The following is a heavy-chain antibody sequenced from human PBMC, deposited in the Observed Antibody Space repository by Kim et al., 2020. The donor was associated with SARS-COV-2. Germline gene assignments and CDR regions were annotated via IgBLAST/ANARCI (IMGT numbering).Heavy chain of an antibody. V-gene: IGHV4-59*13. D-gene: IGHD6-13*01. CDR2: IYYSGST. CDR3: ARGPRFAAAGFYYYYYGMDV. Sequence: SETLSLTCTVSGGSISSYYWSWIRQPPGKGLEWIGYIYYSGSTNYNPSLKSRVTISVDTSKNQFSLKLSSVTAADTAVFYCARGPRFAAAGFYYYYYGMDVWGQGTTVTVSS. J-gene: IGHJ6*02. CDR1: GGSISSYY.